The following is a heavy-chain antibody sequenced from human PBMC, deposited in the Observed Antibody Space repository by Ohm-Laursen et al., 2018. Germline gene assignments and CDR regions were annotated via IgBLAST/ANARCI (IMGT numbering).Heavy chain of an antibody. Sequence: SLRLSCTASGFTFSSYGMHWVRQAPGKGLEWVAVIWYDGTNKYYADSVKGRFTISRDNSKNTLYLQMNSLRAEDTAVYYCAKDRDKDLYSYYGMDVWGQGTTVTVSS. V-gene: IGHV3-30*18. CDR3: AKDRDKDLYSYYGMDV. D-gene: IGHD3-10*01. CDR1: GFTFSSYG. CDR2: IWYDGTNK. J-gene: IGHJ6*02.